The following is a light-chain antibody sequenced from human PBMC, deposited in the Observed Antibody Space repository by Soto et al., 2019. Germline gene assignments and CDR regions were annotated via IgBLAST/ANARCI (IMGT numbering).Light chain of an antibody. Sequence: DIQMTQSPSSLSASVGDRVTITCRASQSIRSYLNWYQQKPGKAPKLLIYAASSLQSGVPSRFSGSGSGTDFTLTISSLQPEDVATYYCQHSYSTPPFTFGPGTKVDSK. J-gene: IGKJ3*01. CDR2: AAS. V-gene: IGKV1-39*01. CDR3: QHSYSTPPFT. CDR1: QSIRSY.